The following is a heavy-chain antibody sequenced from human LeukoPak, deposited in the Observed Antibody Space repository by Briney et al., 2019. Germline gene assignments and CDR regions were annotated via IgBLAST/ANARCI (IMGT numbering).Heavy chain of an antibody. Sequence: PGGPLRLSCQISALVFSNYGMHWVRHAPDKGREGGAYQRNDARNAFYADYVKARFIISRDNSRNTLYLQMNSLRTEDTGVYTCAIDSNSGYVSVGPDYWGLGTLVTVSS. CDR3: AIDSNSGYVSVGPDY. CDR2: QRNDARNA. CDR1: ALVFSNYG. J-gene: IGHJ4*02. D-gene: IGHD5-12*01. V-gene: IGHV3-30*02.